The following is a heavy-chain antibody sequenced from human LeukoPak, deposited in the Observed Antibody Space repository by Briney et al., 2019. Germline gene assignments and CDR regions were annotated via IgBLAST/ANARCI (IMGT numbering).Heavy chain of an antibody. CDR1: GGSISNYY. CDR2: IYHSGST. V-gene: IGHV4-59*04. CDR3: AGKYYYDISGYFYVDY. Sequence: SETLSLTCTVSGGSISNYYWSWIRQSPGKGLEWIGSIYHSGSTYYSPSLRSRVTISIDTSKNQFSLKLSSVTAADTAVYYCAGKYYYDISGYFYVDYWGQGTLVTVSS. D-gene: IGHD3-22*01. J-gene: IGHJ4*02.